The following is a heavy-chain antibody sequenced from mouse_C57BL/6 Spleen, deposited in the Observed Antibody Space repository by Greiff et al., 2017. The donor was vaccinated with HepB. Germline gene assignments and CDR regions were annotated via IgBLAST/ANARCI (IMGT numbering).Heavy chain of an antibody. CDR1: GFTFSSYG. CDR3: ARQEGNDYGYFDY. Sequence: EVKLMESGGDLVKPGGSLKLSCAASGFTFSSYGMSWVRQTPDKRLEWVATISSGGSYTYYPDSVKGRFTISRDNAKNTLYLQMSSLKSEDTAMYYCARQEGNDYGYFDYWGQGTTLTVSS. CDR2: ISSGGSYT. V-gene: IGHV5-6*01. J-gene: IGHJ2*01. D-gene: IGHD2-4*01.